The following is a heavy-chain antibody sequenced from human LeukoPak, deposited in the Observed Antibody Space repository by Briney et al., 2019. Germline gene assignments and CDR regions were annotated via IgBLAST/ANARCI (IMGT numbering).Heavy chain of an antibody. D-gene: IGHD3-3*01. CDR2: ISSSSSTI. CDR3: ARHYDFWSGYPASGVNFDY. J-gene: IGHJ4*02. Sequence: GGSLRLSCAASGFTFSSYSMNWVRQAPGKGLEWVSYISSSSSTIYYADSVKGRFTISRDNAKNSLYLQMNSLRAEDTAVYYCARHYDFWSGYPASGVNFDYWGQGTLVTVSS. CDR1: GFTFSSYS. V-gene: IGHV3-48*04.